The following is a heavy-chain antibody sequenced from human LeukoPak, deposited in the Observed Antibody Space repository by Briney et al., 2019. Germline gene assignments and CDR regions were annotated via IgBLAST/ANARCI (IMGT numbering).Heavy chain of an antibody. D-gene: IGHD3-10*01. Sequence: SETPSLTCTASGVSVSSGSYYWSWLRQPPGKGLEWIVYIYYNGNTNYNSSLKSRVTISVDTSKTQFSLKLSSVTAADTAVYYCARYYYGSESYPQFDYWGQGTLVTVSS. CDR3: ARYYYGSESYPQFDY. V-gene: IGHV4-61*01. J-gene: IGHJ4*02. CDR2: IYYNGNT. CDR1: GVSVSSGSYY.